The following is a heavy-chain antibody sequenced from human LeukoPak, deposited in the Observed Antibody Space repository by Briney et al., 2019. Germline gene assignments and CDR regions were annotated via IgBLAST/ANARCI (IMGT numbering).Heavy chain of an antibody. CDR2: IYYSGST. Sequence: KPSETLSLTCAVSGGSISSNSYYWGWLRQPPGKGLEWIGSIYYSGSTYYNPSLKSRVTISVDTSKNQFSLKLSSVTAADTAVYYCARTRYYYNSRSYGAPYYFDYWGQGTLVTVSS. CDR3: ARTRYYYNSRSYGAPYYFDY. CDR1: GGSISSNSYY. V-gene: IGHV4-39*01. D-gene: IGHD3-10*01. J-gene: IGHJ4*02.